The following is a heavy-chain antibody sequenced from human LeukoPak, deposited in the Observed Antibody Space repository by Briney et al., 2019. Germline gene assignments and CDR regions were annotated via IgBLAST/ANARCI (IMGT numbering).Heavy chain of an antibody. V-gene: IGHV4-39*07. CDR3: ARGRIQLSLRYYMDV. Sequence: ASETLSLTCAVSGGSISSNSYYWGWIRQPPGKGLEWIGSIYYSGSTYYNPSLKSRVTISVDTSKNQFSLKLSSVTAADTAVYYCARGRIQLSLRYYMDVWGKGTTVTVSS. CDR2: IYYSGST. CDR1: GGSISSNSYY. J-gene: IGHJ6*03. D-gene: IGHD5-18*01.